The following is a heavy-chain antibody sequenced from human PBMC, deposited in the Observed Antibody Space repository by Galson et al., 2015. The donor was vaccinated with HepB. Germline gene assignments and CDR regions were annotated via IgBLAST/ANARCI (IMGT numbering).Heavy chain of an antibody. J-gene: IGHJ1*01. CDR2: INPSGGST. CDR1: GYTFTSYY. V-gene: IGHV1-46*01. D-gene: IGHD4-23*01. Sequence: SVKVSCKASGYTFTSYYMQWVRQAPRQGLEWMGIINPSGGSTSYAQKFQGRVTMTRDTSTSTVHMELSSLRSEYTAVYYSARVLTDYGGNSGYFLHWGQGTLVTVSS. CDR3: ARVLTDYGGNSGYFLH.